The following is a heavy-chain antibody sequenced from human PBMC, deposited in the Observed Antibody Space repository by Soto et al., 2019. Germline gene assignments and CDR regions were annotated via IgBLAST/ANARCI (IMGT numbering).Heavy chain of an antibody. J-gene: IGHJ6*03. V-gene: IGHV3-7*01. CDR3: ARGDYYYYYYMDV. D-gene: IGHD2-21*02. CDR2: IKQDGSEK. Sequence: GSLRLSCAASGFTFSSYWMSWVRQAPGKGLEWVANIKQDGSEKYYVDSVKGRFTISRDNAKNSLYLQMNSLRAEDTAVYYCARGDYYYYYYMDVWGKGTTVTVSS. CDR1: GFTFSSYW.